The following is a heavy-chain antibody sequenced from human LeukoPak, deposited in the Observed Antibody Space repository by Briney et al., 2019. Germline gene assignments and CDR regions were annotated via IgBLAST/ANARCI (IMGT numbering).Heavy chain of an antibody. D-gene: IGHD3-3*01. J-gene: IGHJ4*02. Sequence: GRSLRLSCAASGFTVSSNYMSCVRQAPGKGLEWVAFIRYDGSNKYYADSVKGRFTISRDNSKNTLYLQMNSLRAEDTAVYYCAKDRRSKVRFSEWFPLDYWGQGTLVTVSS. V-gene: IGHV3-30*02. CDR3: AKDRRSKVRFSEWFPLDY. CDR1: GFTVSSNY. CDR2: IRYDGSNK.